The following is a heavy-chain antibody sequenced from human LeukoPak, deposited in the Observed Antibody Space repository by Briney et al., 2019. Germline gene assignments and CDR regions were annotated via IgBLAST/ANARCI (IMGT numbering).Heavy chain of an antibody. D-gene: IGHD6-19*01. CDR1: GGSISSYY. J-gene: IGHJ4*02. CDR3: ARYSSGWYGSEGY. Sequence: PSETLSLTCTVSGGSISSYYWSWIRQPPGKGLEWIGYIYYSGNTNYNPSLKSRVTISVDTSKNQFSLKLSSVTAADTAVYYCARYSSGWYGSEGYWGQGTLVTVSS. V-gene: IGHV4-59*08. CDR2: IYYSGNT.